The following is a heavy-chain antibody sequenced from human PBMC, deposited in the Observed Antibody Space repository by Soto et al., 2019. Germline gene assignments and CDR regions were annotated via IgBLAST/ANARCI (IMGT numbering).Heavy chain of an antibody. CDR1: GFTFSSYS. J-gene: IGHJ2*01. CDR3: AREDYGDLNWYFDL. D-gene: IGHD4-17*01. V-gene: IGHV3-21*01. Sequence: NPGGSLRLSCAASGFTFSSYSMNWVRQAPGKGLEWVSSISSSSIYIYYADSVKGRFTISRDNAKNSLYLQMNSLRAEDTAVYYCAREDYGDLNWYFDLWGRGTLVTVSS. CDR2: ISSSSIYI.